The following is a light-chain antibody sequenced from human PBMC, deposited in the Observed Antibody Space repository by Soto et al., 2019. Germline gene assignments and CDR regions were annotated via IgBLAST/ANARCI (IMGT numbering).Light chain of an antibody. CDR2: GAS. CDR3: QQYGTSGT. CDR1: QSVSIL. J-gene: IGKJ1*01. V-gene: IGKV3-20*01. Sequence: ILMTQSPSTLAVSPGERATLSCRASQSVSILLAWYQQKPGQAPRLLIYGASNRATGIPDRLSGSGSGTDFTLTISRLEPEDSAVYYCQQYGTSGTFGQGTKVDIK.